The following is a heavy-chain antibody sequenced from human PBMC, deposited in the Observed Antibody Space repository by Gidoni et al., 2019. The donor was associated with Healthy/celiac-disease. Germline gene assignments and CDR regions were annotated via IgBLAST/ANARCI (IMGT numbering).Heavy chain of an antibody. CDR3: PRDGAGYSSSEILPHDAFDI. D-gene: IGHD6-13*01. V-gene: IGHV3-49*03. CDR2: MRSKAYGGTT. J-gene: IGHJ3*02. Sequence: WYSQAPGKGLEWGGFMRSKAYGGTTEYAASVKGRFTISRVDSKSIADLQMNSLKTEGTAVYYCPRDGAGYSSSEILPHDAFDIWGQGTMVTVSS.